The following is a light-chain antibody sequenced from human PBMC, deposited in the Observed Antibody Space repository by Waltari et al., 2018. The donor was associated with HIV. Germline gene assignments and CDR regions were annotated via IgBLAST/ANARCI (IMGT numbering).Light chain of an antibody. CDR1: QGLSDW. V-gene: IGKV1-5*03. CDR2: KTS. Sequence: DIQVTQSPSTLSASFGDRVTITCRASQGLSDWLAWYQQKPGKAPKLLIYKTSRLETGVPSRFGGSGSGTDFTLTISSLQPDDFATYFCQHYHLFSWTFGQGTKV. J-gene: IGKJ1*01. CDR3: QHYHLFSWT.